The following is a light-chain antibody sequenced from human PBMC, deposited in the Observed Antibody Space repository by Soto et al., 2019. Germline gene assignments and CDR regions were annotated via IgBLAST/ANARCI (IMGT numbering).Light chain of an antibody. CDR1: QSVSSSY. J-gene: IGKJ1*01. CDR3: QQYGSSPSWT. V-gene: IGKV3-20*01. Sequence: IVLADAPGTQTMSPGERATLSCRASQSVSSSYLAWYQQKPGQAPRLLIYGASSRATGIPDRFSGSGSGTDFTLTISRLEPEDFEVYYCQQYGSSPSWTFGQGTKV. CDR2: GAS.